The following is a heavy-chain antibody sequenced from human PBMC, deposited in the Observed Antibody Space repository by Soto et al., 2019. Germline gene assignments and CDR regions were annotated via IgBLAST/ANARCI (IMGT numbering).Heavy chain of an antibody. V-gene: IGHV5-51*01. CDR2: IYPDDSDT. J-gene: IGHJ6*02. CDR1: GYSFTDYW. D-gene: IGHD3-3*01. CDR3: ARLGFNYDFLSGYYNVHHYYGIDV. Sequence: GESLKISCKGSGYSFTDYWIGWVRQMPGEGLEWMGIIYPDDSDTTYSPSFQGQVTISADKSISTAYLQWSSLKASDTATYYCARLGFNYDFLSGYYNVHHYYGIDVWGQGTTVTVSS.